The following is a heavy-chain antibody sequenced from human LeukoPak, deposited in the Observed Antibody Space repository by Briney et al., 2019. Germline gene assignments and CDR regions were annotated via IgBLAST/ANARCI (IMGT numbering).Heavy chain of an antibody. Sequence: GGSLRLSCAASGFTFSSYEMNWVRQAPGKGLEWVSYISFSGSTIYYADSVKGRFTISRDNSKNTLYLQMISLRVEDTAVYYCAKTYYSSGSYYHFEYWGQGTQVTVSS. J-gene: IGHJ4*02. CDR1: GFTFSSYE. CDR2: ISFSGSTI. D-gene: IGHD3-10*01. CDR3: AKTYYSSGSYYHFEY. V-gene: IGHV3-48*03.